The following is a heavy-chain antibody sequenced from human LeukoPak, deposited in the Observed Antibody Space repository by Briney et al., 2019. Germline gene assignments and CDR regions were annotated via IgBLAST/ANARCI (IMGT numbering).Heavy chain of an antibody. V-gene: IGHV1-69*13. Sequence: ASVKVSCKASGGTFSSYAISRVRQAPGQGLEWMGGIIPIFGTANYAQKFQGRVTITADESTSTAYMELSSLRSEDTAVYYCAILPLTTYYYDRSYWGQGTLVTVSS. CDR1: GGTFSSYA. J-gene: IGHJ4*02. CDR3: AILPLTTYYYDRSY. D-gene: IGHD3-22*01. CDR2: IIPIFGTA.